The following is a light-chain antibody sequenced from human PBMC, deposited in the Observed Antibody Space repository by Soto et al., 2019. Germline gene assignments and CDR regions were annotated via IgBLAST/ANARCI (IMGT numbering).Light chain of an antibody. J-gene: IGKJ1*01. CDR2: GVS. CDR1: QRVSSSS. Sequence: DIVLTHSPATLSLSPLEGVTLXDMSRQRVSSSSLAWYQHKPGQSPRLLIFGVSSGATDIPDRFSGSGSGTDFTLTINRLEPEDFAVYYCQQYSISSTFGQGTKVDI. CDR3: QQYSISST. V-gene: IGKV3-20*01.